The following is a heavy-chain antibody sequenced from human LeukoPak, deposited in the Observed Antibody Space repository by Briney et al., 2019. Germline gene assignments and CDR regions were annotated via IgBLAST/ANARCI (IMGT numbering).Heavy chain of an antibody. D-gene: IGHD6-6*01. CDR3: ARDLFMLGASSSDYGMDV. Sequence: SVKVSCKASGGTFSSYAISWVRQAPGQGLEWMGGIIPIFGTANYAQKFQGRVTITADESTSTAYVELSSLRSEDTAVYYCARDLFMLGASSSDYGMDVWGQGTTVTVSS. V-gene: IGHV1-69*13. CDR2: IIPIFGTA. CDR1: GGTFSSYA. J-gene: IGHJ6*02.